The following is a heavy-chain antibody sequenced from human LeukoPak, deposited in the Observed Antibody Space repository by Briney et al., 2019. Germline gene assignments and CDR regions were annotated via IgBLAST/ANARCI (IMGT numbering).Heavy chain of an antibody. J-gene: IGHJ4*02. D-gene: IGHD5-12*01. CDR3: ARLGGYSGYDDY. V-gene: IGHV1-2*02. CDR1: GYTFTGYY. Sequence: VASVKVSCKASGYTFTGYYTHWVRQAPGQGLEWMGWINPNSGGTNYAQKFQGRVTMTRDTSISTAYMELSRLRSDDTAVYYCARLGGYSGYDDYWGQGTLVTVSS. CDR2: INPNSGGT.